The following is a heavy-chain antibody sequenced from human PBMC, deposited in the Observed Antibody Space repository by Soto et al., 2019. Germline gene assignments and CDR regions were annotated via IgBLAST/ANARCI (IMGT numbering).Heavy chain of an antibody. Sequence: ASVKVSCKVSGYTLTELPMHWVRQAPGKGLEWMGGFDPEDGETIYAQKFQGRVTMTEDTSTDTAYMELSSLRSEDTAVYYCAISRYCSSTSCYSRGYYYYGMDVWGQGTTVTVSS. CDR1: GYTLTELP. V-gene: IGHV1-24*01. J-gene: IGHJ6*02. D-gene: IGHD2-2*02. CDR3: AISRYCSSTSCYSRGYYYYGMDV. CDR2: FDPEDGET.